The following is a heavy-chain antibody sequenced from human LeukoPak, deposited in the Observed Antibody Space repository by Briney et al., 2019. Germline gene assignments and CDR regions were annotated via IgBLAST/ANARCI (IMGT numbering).Heavy chain of an antibody. J-gene: IGHJ6*03. CDR1: GGSISSYY. Sequence: SETLSLTCTVSGGSISSYYWSWIRQPAGKGLEWIGRIYTSGSTNYNPSLKSRVTMSVDTSKNQFSLKLSSVTAADTAVYYCASSPEPYYYDSSGPVDYYYYYMDVWGKGTTVTVSS. CDR2: IYTSGST. CDR3: ASSPEPYYYDSSGPVDYYYYYMDV. V-gene: IGHV4-4*07. D-gene: IGHD3-22*01.